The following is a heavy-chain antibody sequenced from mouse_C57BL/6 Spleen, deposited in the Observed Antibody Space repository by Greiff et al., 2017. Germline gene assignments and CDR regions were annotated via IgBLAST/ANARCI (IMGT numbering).Heavy chain of an antibody. D-gene: IGHD1-1*02. Sequence: VQLQQSGPELVKPGASVKIPCKASGYTFTDYNMDWVKQSHGKSLEWIGDINPNSGGTIYNQKFKGKATLTVDKSSSTAYMELRSLTSEDTAVYYCARGGGPYFDYWGQGTTLTVSS. CDR2: INPNSGGT. CDR3: ARGGGPYFDY. J-gene: IGHJ2*01. V-gene: IGHV1-18*01. CDR1: GYTFTDYN.